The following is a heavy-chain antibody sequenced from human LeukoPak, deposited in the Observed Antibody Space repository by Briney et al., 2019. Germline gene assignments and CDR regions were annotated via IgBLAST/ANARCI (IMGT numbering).Heavy chain of an antibody. CDR2: IRSKANSYAT. V-gene: IGHV3-73*01. D-gene: IGHD3-3*01. CDR1: GFTFSGSA. CDR3: TRLSRRRVFGVVIDYYYYGMDV. J-gene: IGHJ6*02. Sequence: GGSLRLSCAASGFTFSGSAMHWVRQASGKGLEWVGRIRSKANSYATAYAASVKGRFTISRDDSKNTAYLQMNSLKTEDTAVYYCTRLSRRRVFGVVIDYYYYGMDVRGQGTTVTVSS.